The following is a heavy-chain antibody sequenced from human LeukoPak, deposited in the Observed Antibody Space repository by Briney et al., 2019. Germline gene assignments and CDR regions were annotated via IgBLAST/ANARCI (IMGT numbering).Heavy chain of an antibody. V-gene: IGHV1-18*01. CDR3: ARAGFWSVYYPCFAP. CDR2: ISAYNGNT. CDR1: GYTFTSYG. D-gene: IGHD3-3*01. J-gene: IGHJ5*02. Sequence: ASVKVSCKASGYTFTSYGISWVRQAPGQGLEWMGRISAYNGNTNYAQKLQGRVTMTTDTSTSTAYMELRSLRSDDTAVYYYARAGFWSVYYPCFAPWAQGTLVTVSS.